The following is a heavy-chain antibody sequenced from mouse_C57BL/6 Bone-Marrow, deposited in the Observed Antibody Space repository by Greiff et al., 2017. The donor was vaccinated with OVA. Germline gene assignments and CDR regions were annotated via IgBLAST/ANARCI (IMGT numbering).Heavy chain of an antibody. CDR3: AREGLLLRKDYAMDY. CDR1: GFNIKDYY. CDR2: IDPEDDET. J-gene: IGHJ4*01. V-gene: IGHV14-2*01. Sequence: VQLQQSGAELVKPGASVKLSCTASGFNIKDYYMHWVKQRTEQGLEWIGRIDPEDDETKYAPKFQGKATITADTSSNTAYLQLSSLTSEDTAVYYCAREGLLLRKDYAMDYWGQGTSVTVSS. D-gene: IGHD1-1*01.